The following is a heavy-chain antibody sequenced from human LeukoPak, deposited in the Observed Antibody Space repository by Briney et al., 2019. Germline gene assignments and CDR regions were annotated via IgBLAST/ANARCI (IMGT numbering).Heavy chain of an antibody. CDR3: ARDHEYYYGSGSYYPGGCDY. J-gene: IGHJ4*02. CDR1: GYTFTSYY. V-gene: IGHV1-46*01. D-gene: IGHD3-10*01. Sequence: VASVKVSCKASGYTFTSYYMHWVRQAPGQGLEWMGIINPSGGSTSYAQKFQGRVTMTRDTSTSTVYMELSSLRSEDTAVYYCARDHEYYYGSGSYYPGGCDYWGQGTLVTVS. CDR2: INPSGGST.